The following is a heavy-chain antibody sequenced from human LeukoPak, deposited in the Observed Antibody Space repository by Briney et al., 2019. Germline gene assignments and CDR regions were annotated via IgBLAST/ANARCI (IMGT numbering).Heavy chain of an antibody. CDR1: GFPFSSYS. J-gene: IGHJ4*02. Sequence: PGGSLRLSCAASGFPFSSYSMTWVRQAPGKGLEWVSYISSSSSTIYYADSVKGRFTISRDNAENSLYLQMNSLRDEDTAVYYCARDLGLGSDFWSGYYTVPFDYWGQGTLVTVSS. D-gene: IGHD3-3*01. CDR3: ARDLGLGSDFWSGYYTVPFDY. CDR2: ISSSSSTI. V-gene: IGHV3-48*02.